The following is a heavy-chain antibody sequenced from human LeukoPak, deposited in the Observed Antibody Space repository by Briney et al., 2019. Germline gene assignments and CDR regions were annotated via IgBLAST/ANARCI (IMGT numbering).Heavy chain of an antibody. Sequence: SGRSLRLSCAAPRFTFSNHGMHWVRQAPGKGLEWVAIIWYDGSQKYCADSVKGRFTISRDNSKNTLYLQVNSLRAEDTAVYYCARDRGVSYFDYWGQGTLVTVSS. CDR2: IWYDGSQK. CDR3: ARDRGVSYFDY. CDR1: RFTFSNHG. V-gene: IGHV3-33*01. J-gene: IGHJ4*02.